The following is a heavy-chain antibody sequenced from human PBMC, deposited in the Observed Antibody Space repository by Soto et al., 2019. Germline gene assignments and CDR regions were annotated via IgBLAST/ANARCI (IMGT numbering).Heavy chain of an antibody. J-gene: IGHJ6*02. V-gene: IGHV4-59*12. CDR1: GASISSYY. CDR2: IYYSGST. CDR3: ARVLLTGDYYYYYGMDV. D-gene: IGHD7-27*01. Sequence: SETLSLTCTVSGASISSYYWSWIRQPPGKGLEWIGYIYYSGSTNYNPSLKSRVTISVDTSKNQFSLKLSSLTAADTAVYYCARVLLTGDYYYYYGMDVWGQGTTVTVSS.